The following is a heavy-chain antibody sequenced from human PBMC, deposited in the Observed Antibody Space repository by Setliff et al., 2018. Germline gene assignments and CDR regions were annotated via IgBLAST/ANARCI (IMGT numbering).Heavy chain of an antibody. J-gene: IGHJ6*03. Sequence: SETLSLTCTVSGGSISSYYWSWIRQPPGKGLEWIGYMYYSGSTNYNPSFKSRVTISVDTSKNQFSLKLSSVTAADTAVYYCARAPPSSGWTPRGYYYYYMDVWGKGTTVIVSS. CDR2: MYYSGST. V-gene: IGHV4-59*01. CDR3: ARAPPSSGWTPRGYYYYYMDV. D-gene: IGHD6-19*01. CDR1: GGSISSYY.